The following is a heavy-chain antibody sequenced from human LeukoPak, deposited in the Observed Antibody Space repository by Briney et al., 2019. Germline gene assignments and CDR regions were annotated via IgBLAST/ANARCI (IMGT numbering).Heavy chain of an antibody. D-gene: IGHD2-2*01. V-gene: IGHV4-59*02. J-gene: IGHJ4*02. CDR3: ARARYANAWYAFDI. CDR1: GGSVSRYY. Sequence: SETLSLTCSVCGGSVSRYYWSWIRRPPGRGLEWIAYLSHSGSSDSNPSLTSRVTTLVDTSKNQFSLKLTSVTAADTAVYYCARARYANAWYAFDIWGQGTLVTVSS. CDR2: LSHSGSS.